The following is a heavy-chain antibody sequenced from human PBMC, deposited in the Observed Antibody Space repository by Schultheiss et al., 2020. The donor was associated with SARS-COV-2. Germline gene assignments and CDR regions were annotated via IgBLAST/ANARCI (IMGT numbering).Heavy chain of an antibody. Sequence: GESLKISCAASGFTFSSYEMNWVRQAPGKGLEWVAVISYDGSNKYYADSVKGRFTISRDNAGNTLYLQMNNLRVEDTAIYYCARARAEQHLPFSWGPIPHPTTWFDPWGQGTLVTVSS. D-gene: IGHD6-13*01. CDR1: GFTFSSYE. CDR2: ISYDGSNK. CDR3: ARARAEQHLPFSWGPIPHPTTWFDP. J-gene: IGHJ5*02. V-gene: IGHV3-30*04.